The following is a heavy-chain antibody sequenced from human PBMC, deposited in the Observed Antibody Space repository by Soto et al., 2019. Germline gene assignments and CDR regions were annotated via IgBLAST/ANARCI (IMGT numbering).Heavy chain of an antibody. CDR2: FDPEDGET. J-gene: IGHJ6*02. V-gene: IGHV1-24*01. CDR1: GYTLTELS. CDR3: ATDLLGCISTSCYEGGFYYYGMDV. D-gene: IGHD2-2*01. Sequence: ASVKVSCKVSGYTLTELSMHWVRQAPGKGLEWMGGFDPEDGETIYAQKFQGRVTMTEDTSTDTAYMELSSLRSEDTAVYYCATDLLGCISTSCYEGGFYYYGMDVWGQGTTVTVSS.